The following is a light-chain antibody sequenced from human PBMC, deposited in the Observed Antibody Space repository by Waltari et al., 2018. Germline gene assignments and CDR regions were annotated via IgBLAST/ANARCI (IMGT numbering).Light chain of an antibody. J-gene: IGLJ2*01. CDR3: AVWDDNLNGVV. V-gene: IGLV1-44*01. Sequence: QSVLSQPPSASGTPGQRVTISCSGGSSNIGTNIVSWYQKLPGTAPKVLIYSTYGRPSGVGDRFSGSKSGTSASLAISGLQSEDEADYYCAVWDDNLNGVVFGGGTKLTVV. CDR1: SSNIGTNI. CDR2: STY.